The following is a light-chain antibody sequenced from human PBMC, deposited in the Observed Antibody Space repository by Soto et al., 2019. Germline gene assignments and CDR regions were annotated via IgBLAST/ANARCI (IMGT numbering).Light chain of an antibody. Sequence: DIQMTQSPSTLSASVGDRVTITCRASQSISSWLAWYQQKPGTAPKLLIYKASTLQSGVPSRFSGSGSGTEFTLTISSLQPDDFATYYCKKYSDNLTFGQGTKVEIK. CDR2: KAS. CDR1: QSISSW. J-gene: IGKJ1*01. V-gene: IGKV1-5*03. CDR3: KKYSDNLT.